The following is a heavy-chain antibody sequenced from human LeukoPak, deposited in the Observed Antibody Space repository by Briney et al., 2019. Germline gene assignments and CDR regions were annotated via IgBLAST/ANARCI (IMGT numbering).Heavy chain of an antibody. CDR2: IPYDGSNK. Sequence: GGSLRLSCAASGFTFSSYGMHWVRQAPGKRLEWVAFIPYDGSNKYYADSVKGRFTISRDNSKNTLYLQMNSLRAEDTAVYYCAKDLYCSSTSCPRDAFDIWGQGTMVTVSS. CDR1: GFTFSSYG. V-gene: IGHV3-30*02. CDR3: AKDLYCSSTSCPRDAFDI. D-gene: IGHD2-2*01. J-gene: IGHJ3*02.